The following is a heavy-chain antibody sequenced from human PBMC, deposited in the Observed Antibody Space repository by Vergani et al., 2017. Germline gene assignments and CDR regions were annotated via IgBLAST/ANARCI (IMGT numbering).Heavy chain of an antibody. Sequence: QVQLQQWGAGLLKPSETLSLTCAVYGGSFSGYYWSWIRQPPGKGLEWIGEINHSGSTNYNPSLKSRVTISVDTSKNQFSLKVSSVTAADTAVYYCARRHGSWSYYNQRTNWFDPWGQGTLVTVSS. V-gene: IGHV4-34*01. CDR2: INHSGST. CDR1: GGSFSGYY. CDR3: ARRHGSWSYYNQRTNWFDP. J-gene: IGHJ5*02. D-gene: IGHD3-10*01.